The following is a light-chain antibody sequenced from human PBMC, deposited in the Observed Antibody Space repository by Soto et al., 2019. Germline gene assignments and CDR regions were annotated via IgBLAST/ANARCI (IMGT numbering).Light chain of an antibody. J-gene: IGKJ4*01. CDR2: AAS. CDR3: QKYNSALSLT. CDR1: QGISNY. Sequence: DIQMTQSPSSLSASVGDRVTITCRASQGISNYLAWYQQKPGKVPKLLIYAASTLQSGVPSRFSGSGSGTDFTLTISSMQPEDVATYYCQKYNSALSLTFGGGTKGEIK. V-gene: IGKV1-27*01.